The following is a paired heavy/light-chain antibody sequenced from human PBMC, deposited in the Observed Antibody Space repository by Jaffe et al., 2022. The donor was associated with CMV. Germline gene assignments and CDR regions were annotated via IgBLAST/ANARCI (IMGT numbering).Heavy chain of an antibody. CDR2: IGTSGATI. D-gene: IGHD6-6*01. J-gene: IGHJ3*02. CDR3: ARDRPGPLDAFDI. V-gene: IGHV3-48*03. CDR1: GFTFSDYE. Sequence: EVQLVESGGGLVQPGGSLRLSCAASGFTFSDYEFNWVRQAPGKGLEWLSFIGTSGATIHYVDSVKGRFSMSRDNAKNSLFLQMNSLRVEDTAVYYCARDRPGPLDAFDIWGQGTMVTVSS.
Light chain of an antibody. Sequence: EIVLTQFPGTLSLSPGERATLSCRASQSVRASQSVGGSYFAWYQQKPGQAPRLLIHDASSRATGIPDRFSGSGSGTDFTLTISRLEPEDFAVYFCQQYGNPPFTFGPGTTVDIK. CDR2: DAS. J-gene: IGKJ3*01. CDR1: QSVGGSY. V-gene: IGKV3-20*01. CDR3: QQYGNPPFT.